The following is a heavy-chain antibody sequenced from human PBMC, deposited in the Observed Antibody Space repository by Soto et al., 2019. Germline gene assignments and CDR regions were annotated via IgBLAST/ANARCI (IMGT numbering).Heavy chain of an antibody. D-gene: IGHD6-13*01. Sequence: PGGSLRLSCAASGFTFSDYYMSWIRQAPGKGLEWVSYISSSSSYTNYADSVKGRFTISRDNAKNSLYLQMNSLRAEDTAVYYCARPSRRYSSSWYMDYWGQGTRVTVSS. CDR1: GFTFSDYY. V-gene: IGHV3-11*06. CDR3: ARPSRRYSSSWYMDY. J-gene: IGHJ4*02. CDR2: ISSSSSYT.